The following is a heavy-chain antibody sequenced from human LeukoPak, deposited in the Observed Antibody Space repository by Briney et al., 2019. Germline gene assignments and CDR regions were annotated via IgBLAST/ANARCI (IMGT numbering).Heavy chain of an antibody. CDR2: INYSGST. Sequence: PSETLSLTCTVSGGSITTSNYYWGWTRQPPGKGLEWIGIINYSGSTYYNPSLKSRVTMSVDTSKNQFSLKLNSVTAADTAVYYCAGVPTSDYFDCWGQGTLVTVSS. CDR1: GGSITTSNYY. J-gene: IGHJ4*02. V-gene: IGHV4-39*07. CDR3: AGVPTSDYFDC.